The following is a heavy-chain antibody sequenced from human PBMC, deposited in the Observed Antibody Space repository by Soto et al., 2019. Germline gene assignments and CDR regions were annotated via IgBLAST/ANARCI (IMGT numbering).Heavy chain of an antibody. CDR2: ISYDGSNK. CDR1: GFTFSSYA. J-gene: IGHJ4*02. V-gene: IGHV3-30-3*01. D-gene: IGHD6-6*01. CDR3: AMAQITAQYYFDY. Sequence: GGSLRLSCAASGFTFSSYAMHWVRQAPGKGLEWVAVISYDGSNKYYADSVKGRFTISRDNSKNTLYLQIYSLRAEDTAVYYCAMAQITAQYYFDYWGQGALVTVSS.